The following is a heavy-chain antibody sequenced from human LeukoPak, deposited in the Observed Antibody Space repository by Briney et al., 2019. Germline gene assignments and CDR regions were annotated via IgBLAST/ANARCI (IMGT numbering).Heavy chain of an antibody. CDR1: GYSFTSYW. Sequence: GESLKISCKGSGYSFTSYWIGWVRQMPGKGLEWMGIIYPGDSDTRYSPSFQGQVTISADKSISTAYLQWSSLKASDTATYYCARQYSSGWYVGYYFDYWGQGTLVTVSS. CDR3: ARQYSSGWYVGYYFDY. CDR2: IYPGDSDT. J-gene: IGHJ4*02. D-gene: IGHD6-19*01. V-gene: IGHV5-51*01.